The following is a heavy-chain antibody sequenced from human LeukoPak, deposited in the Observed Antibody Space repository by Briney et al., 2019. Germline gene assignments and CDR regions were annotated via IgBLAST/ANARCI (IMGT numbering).Heavy chain of an antibody. CDR2: VWFDGSNS. Sequence: GGSLRLSCAGSGFRFSTYGMHWVRQAPGKGLEWLGYVWFDGSNSDYVDPVKGRYTISRDNSKNTVFLQMNSLRAEDTAVYHCARFAGSDYTGSFDLWGQGTPVTVSS. V-gene: IGHV3-33*01. CDR1: GFRFSTYG. J-gene: IGHJ4*02. CDR3: ARFAGSDYTGSFDL. D-gene: IGHD3-10*01.